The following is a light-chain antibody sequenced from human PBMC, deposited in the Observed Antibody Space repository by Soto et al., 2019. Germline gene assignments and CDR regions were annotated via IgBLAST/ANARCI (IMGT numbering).Light chain of an antibody. CDR3: SSYTTSNTRQIV. CDR2: DVS. V-gene: IGLV2-14*01. J-gene: IGLJ1*01. CDR1: SSDVGGYNY. Sequence: QSALTQPASVSGSSGQSITISCTGTSSDVGGYNYVSWYQQHPGKAPKLMIYDVSNRPSGVSNRFSGSKSGNTASLTISGLQAEDEADYYCSSYTTSNTRQIVFGTGTKVTVL.